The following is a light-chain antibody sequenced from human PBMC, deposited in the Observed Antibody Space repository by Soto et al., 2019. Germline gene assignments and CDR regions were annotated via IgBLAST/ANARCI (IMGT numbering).Light chain of an antibody. CDR2: GAS. V-gene: IGKV3-15*01. CDR3: QQYNSYSSWT. Sequence: ERVMTQSPGTLSVSPGERATLSCRASQSVSSNFAWYHQQTRQAPRLLIYGASSSATGSTARFSGSGSGTEFTLTISSLQPDDFATYYCQQYNSYSSWTFGQGTKVDIK. CDR1: QSVSSN. J-gene: IGKJ1*01.